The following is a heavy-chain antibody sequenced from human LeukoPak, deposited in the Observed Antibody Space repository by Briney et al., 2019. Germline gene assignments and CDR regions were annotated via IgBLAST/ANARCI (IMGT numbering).Heavy chain of an antibody. CDR2: IYYSGST. CDR1: GGSISSNY. D-gene: IGHD2-2*01. CDR3: ARGCSSTSCYYYYYYGMDV. Sequence: SETLSLTCTVSGGSISSNYWSWIRQPPGKGLEWIGYIYYSGSTNYNPSLKSRVTISVDTSKNQLSLKLSSVTAADTAVYYCARGCSSTSCYYYYYYGMDVWGQGTTVTVSS. J-gene: IGHJ6*02. V-gene: IGHV4-59*08.